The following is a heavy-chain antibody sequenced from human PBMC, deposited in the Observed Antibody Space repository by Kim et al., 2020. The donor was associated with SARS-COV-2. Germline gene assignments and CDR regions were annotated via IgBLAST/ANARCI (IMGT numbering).Heavy chain of an antibody. CDR2: ISYDGSNK. Sequence: GGSLRLSCAASGFTFSSYGMHWVRQAPGKGLEWVAVISYDGSNKYYADSVKGRFTISRDNSKNTLYLQMNSLRAEDTAVYCCAKALNDSSGWYLGYWGQGTLVTVSS. CDR3: AKALNDSSGWYLGY. CDR1: GFTFSSYG. J-gene: IGHJ4*02. D-gene: IGHD6-19*01. V-gene: IGHV3-30*18.